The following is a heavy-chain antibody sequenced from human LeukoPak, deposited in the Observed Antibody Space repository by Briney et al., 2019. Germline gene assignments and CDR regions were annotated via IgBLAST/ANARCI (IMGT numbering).Heavy chain of an antibody. CDR1: GGSISSYY. CDR3: ARARTTPYYYYGMDV. J-gene: IGHJ6*02. Sequence: SETLSLTCTVSGGSISSYYWSWIRQPPGKGLEWIGYIYYIGSTNYNPSLKSRVTISVDTSKNQFSLKLSSVTAADTAVYYCARARTTPYYYYGMDVWGQGTTVTVSS. CDR2: IYYIGST. D-gene: IGHD1-1*01. V-gene: IGHV4-59*12.